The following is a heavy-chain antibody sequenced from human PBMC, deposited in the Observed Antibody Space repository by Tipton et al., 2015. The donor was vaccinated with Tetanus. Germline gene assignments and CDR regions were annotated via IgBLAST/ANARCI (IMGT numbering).Heavy chain of an antibody. CDR2: INHSGST. D-gene: IGHD2-2*01. J-gene: IGHJ5*02. V-gene: IGHV4-34*01. Sequence: TLSLTCAVYGGSFSGYYWSWIRQPPGKGLEWIGEINHSGSTNYNPSLKSRVTISVDTSKNQFSLKLSSVTAADTAVYYCARGPLVVVPAARGRYNWFDPWGQGTLVTVSS. CDR3: ARGPLVVVPAARGRYNWFDP. CDR1: GGSFSGYY.